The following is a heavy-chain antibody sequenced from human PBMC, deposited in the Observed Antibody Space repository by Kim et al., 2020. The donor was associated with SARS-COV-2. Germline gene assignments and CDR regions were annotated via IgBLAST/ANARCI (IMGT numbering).Heavy chain of an antibody. CDR1: GFTFSDYY. J-gene: IGHJ4*02. V-gene: IGHV3-11*06. D-gene: IGHD5-18*01. Sequence: GGSLRLSCAASGFTFSDYYMSWIRQAPGKGLEWVSYISSSSSYTYYADSVKGRFTISRDNAKNSLYLQMNSLRAEDTAVYYCAVVGYSYGLPLDYWGQGSLVTLSS. CDR3: AVVGYSYGLPLDY. CDR2: ISSSSSYT.